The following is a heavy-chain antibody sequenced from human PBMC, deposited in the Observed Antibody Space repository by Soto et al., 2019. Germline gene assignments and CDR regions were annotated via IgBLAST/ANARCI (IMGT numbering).Heavy chain of an antibody. CDR3: ARVLSRAGLRGYYYGMDV. V-gene: IGHV1-69*01. CDR1: GGTFGSSA. CDR2: IIPIFGTA. J-gene: IGHJ6*02. D-gene: IGHD6-13*01. Sequence: QVQLVQSGAEVKKPGSSLKVSCKPTGGTFGSSAISWVRQAPGQGLEWLGGIIPIFGTANYAQQFQGRVAITADESTTTAYMELSRLRSDDTAVYYCARVLSRAGLRGYYYGMDVWGQGTTVTVSS.